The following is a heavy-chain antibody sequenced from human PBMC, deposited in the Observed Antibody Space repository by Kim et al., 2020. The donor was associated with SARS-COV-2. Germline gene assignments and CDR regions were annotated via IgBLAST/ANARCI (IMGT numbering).Heavy chain of an antibody. Sequence: GGSLILSCVASGFTFTSYAMNWVRQAPGKGLEWVSGISGGGGSTYYADSVKGRFTISRDSSKNMVYLQMNSLRAEDTAVYYCAKELRMTTQTSGGDFFDYWGRGTLVTVSS. CDR1: GFTFTSYA. D-gene: IGHD4-17*01. CDR3: AKELRMTTQTSGGDFFDY. J-gene: IGHJ4*02. CDR2: ISGGGGST. V-gene: IGHV3-23*01.